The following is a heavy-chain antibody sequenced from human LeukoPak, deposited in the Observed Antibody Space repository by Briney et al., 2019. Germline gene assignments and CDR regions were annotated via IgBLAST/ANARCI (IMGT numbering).Heavy chain of an antibody. CDR1: GYTFSDYD. CDR2: INPNSGGT. J-gene: IGHJ4*02. CDR3: ARGPSYDSSGYYYL. Sequence: ASVKVSCKASGYTFSDYDIHWVRQAPGRGLEWMGRINPNSGGTNYAQKFQGRVTMTRDTSISTAYMEVSRLRSDDTAVYYCARGPSYDSSGYYYLWGQGTLVTVSS. D-gene: IGHD3-22*01. V-gene: IGHV1-2*06.